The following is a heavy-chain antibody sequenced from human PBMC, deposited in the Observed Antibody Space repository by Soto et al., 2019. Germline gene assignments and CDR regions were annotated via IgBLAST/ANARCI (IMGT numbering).Heavy chain of an antibody. CDR3: ARARVYATGPLDF. CDR1: GFTFTSYT. D-gene: IGHD6-13*01. J-gene: IGHJ4*02. Sequence: LRLSCAASGFTFTSYTMNWVRQAPGKGLEWVSSISSSSDYIYYADSMKGRVTISRDNAKNSLFLDMNSLTGEDTAVYYCARARVYATGPLDFWGQGTLVTVSS. V-gene: IGHV3-21*06. CDR2: ISSSSDYI.